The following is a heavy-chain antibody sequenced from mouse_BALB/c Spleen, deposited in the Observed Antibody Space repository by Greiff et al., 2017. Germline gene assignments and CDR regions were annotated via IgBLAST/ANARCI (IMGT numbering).Heavy chain of an antibody. CDR2: IYPGNSDT. V-gene: IGHV1-5*01. J-gene: IGHJ3*01. Sequence: EVKLVESGTVLARPGASVKMSCKASGYTFTSYWMHWVKQRPGQGLEWIGAIYPGNSDTSYNQKFKGKAKLTAVTSTSTAYMELSSLTNEDSAVYYCTRPLIYDGYLFAYWGQGTLVTVSA. CDR1: GYTFTSYW. CDR3: TRPLIYDGYLFAY. D-gene: IGHD2-3*01.